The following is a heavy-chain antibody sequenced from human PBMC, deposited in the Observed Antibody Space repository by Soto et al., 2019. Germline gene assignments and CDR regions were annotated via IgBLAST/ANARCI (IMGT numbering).Heavy chain of an antibody. Sequence: GASVKVSCKASGGTFSSYAISWVRQAPGQGLEWMGGIIPIFGTANYAQKFQGRVTITADESTSTAYMELSSLRSEDTAVYYCARASRDKGSGSLYFDYWGQGILVTVSS. J-gene: IGHJ4*02. D-gene: IGHD6-19*01. CDR2: IIPIFGTA. V-gene: IGHV1-69*13. CDR1: GGTFSSYA. CDR3: ARASRDKGSGSLYFDY.